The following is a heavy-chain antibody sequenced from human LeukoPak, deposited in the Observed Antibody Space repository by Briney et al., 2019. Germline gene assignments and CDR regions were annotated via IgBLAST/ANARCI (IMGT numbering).Heavy chain of an antibody. D-gene: IGHD1-26*01. J-gene: IGHJ4*02. CDR1: GGSISSSSYY. Sequence: SETLSLTCTVSGGSISSSSYYWGWIRQPPGKGLEWIGSIYYSGSTYYNPSLKSRVTISVDTSKNQFSLKLSSVTAADTAVYYCARLREPDNSGSYETDPQNYYFDYWGQGTLVTVSS. CDR2: IYYSGST. CDR3: ARLREPDNSGSYETDPQNYYFDY. V-gene: IGHV4-39*07.